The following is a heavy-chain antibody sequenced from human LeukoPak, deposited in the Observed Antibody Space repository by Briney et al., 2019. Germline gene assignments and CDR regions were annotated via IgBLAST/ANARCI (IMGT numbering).Heavy chain of an antibody. CDR2: ISYDGSNK. D-gene: IGHD3-22*01. J-gene: IGHJ4*02. Sequence: PGGSLRLSCAASGFTFSSYAMHWVRQAPGKGLDWVAVISYDGSNKYYADSVKGRFTISRDNSKNTLYLQMNSLRAEDTAVYYCAREPSHYYDGSGYAYYFDYWGQGTLVTVSS. CDR3: AREPSHYYDGSGYAYYFDY. CDR1: GFTFSSYA. V-gene: IGHV3-30*01.